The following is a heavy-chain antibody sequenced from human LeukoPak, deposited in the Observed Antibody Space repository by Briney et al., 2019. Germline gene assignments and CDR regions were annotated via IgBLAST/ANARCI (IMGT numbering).Heavy chain of an antibody. CDR2: ISGSTSYT. V-gene: IGHV3-11*06. D-gene: IGHD4-23*01. CDR1: GFTFSDYY. J-gene: IGHJ4*02. Sequence: PGGSLRLSCAASGFTFSDYYMSWIRQAPGKGLEWVSYISGSTSYTNYADSVKGRFTISRDNAKNSLYLQMNSLRAEDTAVYYCARAVGNSEDFDYWGQGTVVTVSS. CDR3: ARAVGNSEDFDY.